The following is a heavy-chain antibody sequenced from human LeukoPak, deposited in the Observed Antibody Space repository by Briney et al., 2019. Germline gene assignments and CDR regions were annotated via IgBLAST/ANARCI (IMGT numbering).Heavy chain of an antibody. CDR1: VGSVSSGSYY. V-gene: IGHV4-61*01. CDR3: ARADCSGGSCYAFDI. D-gene: IGHD2-15*01. J-gene: IGHJ3*02. Sequence: SEALSLTCTVSVGSVSSGSYYWSWIRQPPGKGLEWIGYIYYSGSTNYNPSLKSRVTMSVDTSKNQFSLKLSSVTAADTAVYYCARADCSGGSCYAFDIWGQGTMVTVSS. CDR2: IYYSGST.